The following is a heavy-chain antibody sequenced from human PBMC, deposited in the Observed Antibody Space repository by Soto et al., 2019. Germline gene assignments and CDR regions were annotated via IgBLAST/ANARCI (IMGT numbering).Heavy chain of an antibody. CDR1: GFTFSNYW. D-gene: IGHD2-15*01. Sequence: GGSLRLSCVASGFTFSNYWMHWVRQAPGQGLVWVSRINPDGSTTLYADSVKGRFTISRDNAKDTLNLQMNNLRAGDTAVYYCVRDLGIGGFADYWGQGILVTVS. CDR3: VRDLGIGGFADY. V-gene: IGHV3-74*01. CDR2: INPDGSTT. J-gene: IGHJ4*02.